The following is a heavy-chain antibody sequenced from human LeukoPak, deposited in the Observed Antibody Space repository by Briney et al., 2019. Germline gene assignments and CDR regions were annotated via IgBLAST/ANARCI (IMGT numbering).Heavy chain of an antibody. CDR2: IRYDGSNK. V-gene: IGHV3-30*02. Sequence: GGSLRLSCAASGFTFSSHGMHWVRQAPGKGLEWVAFIRYDGSNKYYADSVKGRFTISRDNSKNTLYLQMNSLRAEDTAVYYCASRRYYDILTGTDYWGQGTLVTVSS. CDR3: ASRRYYDILTGTDY. CDR1: GFTFSSHG. D-gene: IGHD3-9*01. J-gene: IGHJ4*02.